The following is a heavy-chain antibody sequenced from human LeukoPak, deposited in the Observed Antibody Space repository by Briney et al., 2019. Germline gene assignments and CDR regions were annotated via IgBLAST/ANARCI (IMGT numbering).Heavy chain of an antibody. D-gene: IGHD3-22*01. CDR1: GFTFSSYA. J-gene: IGHJ4*02. V-gene: IGHV3-23*01. CDR2: ISGSGGST. CDR3: AKLNYDNSAYYSNYFDY. Sequence: GGSLRLSCAASGFTFSSYAMSWVRQAPGKGLEWVSAISGSGGSTYYADSVKGRFTISRDNSKNTLYLQMNSLRAEDTAVYYCAKLNYDNSAYYSNYFDYWGQGTLVTVSS.